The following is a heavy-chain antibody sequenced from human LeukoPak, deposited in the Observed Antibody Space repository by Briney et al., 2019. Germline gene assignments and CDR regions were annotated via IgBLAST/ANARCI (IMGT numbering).Heavy chain of an antibody. Sequence: GESLKISCKGSGYSFGTYWIGWVRQMPGKGLEWMGIIYPGDSHTRYSPSFQGQVTISADKSTNTAYLQWNSLKSSDTAIYYCARLYTRLTRSIWGYFDPWGQGTLVTVSS. D-gene: IGHD3-16*01. CDR1: GYSFGTYW. CDR3: ARLYTRLTRSIWGYFDP. CDR2: IYPGDSHT. V-gene: IGHV5-51*01. J-gene: IGHJ5*02.